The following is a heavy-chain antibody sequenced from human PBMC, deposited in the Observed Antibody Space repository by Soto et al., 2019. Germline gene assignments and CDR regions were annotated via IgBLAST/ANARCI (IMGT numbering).Heavy chain of an antibody. CDR2: IIPIFGTA. V-gene: IGHV1-69*12. CDR1: GGTFSSYA. CDR3: AREGEGMDDYGDYGDAFDI. J-gene: IGHJ3*02. D-gene: IGHD4-17*01. Sequence: QVQLVQSGAEVKKPWSSVKVSCKASGGTFSSYAISWVRQAPGQGLELMGGIIPIFGTANYAHKFQGRVTITADEATSTAHMGLSSLRSEYTAVYYCAREGEGMDDYGDYGDAFDIWAQRTMVTVSS.